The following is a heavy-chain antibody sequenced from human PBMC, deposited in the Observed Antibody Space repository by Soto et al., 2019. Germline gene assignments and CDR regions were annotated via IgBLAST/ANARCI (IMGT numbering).Heavy chain of an antibody. CDR3: AKDSRIQLWVQGQWLLGSPFDY. V-gene: IGHV3-23*01. J-gene: IGHJ4*02. D-gene: IGHD5-18*01. CDR2: ISGSGGST. CDR1: GFTFSSYA. Sequence: PGGSLRLSCAASGFTFSSYAMSWVRQAPGKGLEWVSAISGSGGSTYYADSVKGRFTISRDNSKNTLYLQMNSLRAEDTAVYYCAKDSRIQLWVQGQWLLGSPFDYWGQGTLVTVSS.